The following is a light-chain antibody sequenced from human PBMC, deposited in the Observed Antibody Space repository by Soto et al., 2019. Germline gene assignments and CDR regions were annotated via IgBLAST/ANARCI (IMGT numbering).Light chain of an antibody. Sequence: QSALTQPRSVSGSPGHSVTISCTGTSSDVGGYNYVSWYQQHPGKATKLMIYDVSKRPSGVPDRFSGSKSGNTASLTISGLQAEDEADYYCCSYAGSYTYVFGTGTKLTVL. J-gene: IGLJ1*01. CDR1: SSDVGGYNY. V-gene: IGLV2-11*01. CDR3: CSYAGSYTYV. CDR2: DVS.